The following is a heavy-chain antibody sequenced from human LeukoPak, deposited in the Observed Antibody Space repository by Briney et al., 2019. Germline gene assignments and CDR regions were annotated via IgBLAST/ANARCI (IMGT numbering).Heavy chain of an antibody. CDR3: AREVINSEFDY. CDR2: VYHSGST. J-gene: IGHJ4*02. CDR1: GDSINTNHW. V-gene: IGHV4-4*02. Sequence: SGTLSLTCTVSGDSINTNHWWGWVRQPPGKGLEWIGEVYHSGSTTYSPSLKSQVSISIDKSKSLYSLNLNFVTAADTGVYFCAREVINSEFDYWGQGILVTVSS. D-gene: IGHD3-10*01.